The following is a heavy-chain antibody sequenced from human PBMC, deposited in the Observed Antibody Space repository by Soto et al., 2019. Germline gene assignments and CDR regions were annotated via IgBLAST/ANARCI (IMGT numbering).Heavy chain of an antibody. V-gene: IGHV5-51*01. Sequence: PGESLKISCKGSGYSFTSYWIGWVRQMPGKGLEWMGIIYPGDSDTRYSPSFQGQVTISADKSISTAYLQWSGLKASDTAMYYCARAGAGYYDSSGYSNFDYWGQGTLVTVSS. CDR3: ARAGAGYYDSSGYSNFDY. CDR1: GYSFTSYW. D-gene: IGHD3-22*01. CDR2: IYPGDSDT. J-gene: IGHJ4*02.